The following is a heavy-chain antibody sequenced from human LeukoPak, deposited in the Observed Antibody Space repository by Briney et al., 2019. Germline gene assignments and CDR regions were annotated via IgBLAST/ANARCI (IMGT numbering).Heavy chain of an antibody. J-gene: IGHJ6*03. D-gene: IGHD3-3*01. CDR3: ARGVGLRFLEWLSHMDV. CDR1: GGTFSSYA. Sequence: SVKVSCKASGGTFSSYAISWVRQAPGQGLEWMGGIIPIFGTANYAQEFQDRVTITMDESTSTAYMELSSLRSEDTAVYYCARGVGLRFLEWLSHMDVWGKGTTVTVSS. CDR2: IIPIFGTA. V-gene: IGHV1-69*05.